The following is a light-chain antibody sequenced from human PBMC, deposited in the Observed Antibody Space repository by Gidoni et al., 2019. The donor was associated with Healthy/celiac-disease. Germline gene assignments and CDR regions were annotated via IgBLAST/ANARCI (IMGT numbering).Light chain of an antibody. CDR3: QQYYSSWT. CDR2: AAS. CDR1: QGISSY. V-gene: IGKV1-8*01. Sequence: AIRMTQSPSSFSASTGDRVTITCRASQGISSYLAWYQQKPEKAPKLLIYAASTLQSGVPSRFSGSGSGTDFTLTISCLQSEDFATYYCQQYYSSWTFGQGTKVEIK. J-gene: IGKJ1*01.